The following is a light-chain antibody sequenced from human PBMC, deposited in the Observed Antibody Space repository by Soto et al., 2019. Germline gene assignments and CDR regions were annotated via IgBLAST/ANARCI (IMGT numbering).Light chain of an antibody. CDR3: QQRHMWPIT. CDR2: DAY. V-gene: IGKV3-11*01. Sequence: EVVLTQSPVTLSLSPGERATLSCRASQSFRGLLAWYQQKPGQAPRLLIYDAYNRGTGIPPRFSGSGSGTDFTLTISSLEPEDSAVYYCQQRHMWPITFGQGTRLEIK. CDR1: QSFRGL. J-gene: IGKJ5*01.